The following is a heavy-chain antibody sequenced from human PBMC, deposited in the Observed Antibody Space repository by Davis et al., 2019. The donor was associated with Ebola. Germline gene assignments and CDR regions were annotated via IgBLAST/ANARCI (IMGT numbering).Heavy chain of an antibody. Sequence: PSETLSLTCTVSGGSISSGGYYWSWIRQHPGKGLEWIGYIYYSGSTYYNPSLKSRVTISVDTSKNQFSQKLSSVTAADTAVYYCARTSEYSSSSSLGYWGQGTLVTVSS. D-gene: IGHD6-6*01. CDR3: ARTSEYSSSSSLGY. J-gene: IGHJ4*02. CDR1: GGSISSGGYY. CDR2: IYYSGST. V-gene: IGHV4-31*03.